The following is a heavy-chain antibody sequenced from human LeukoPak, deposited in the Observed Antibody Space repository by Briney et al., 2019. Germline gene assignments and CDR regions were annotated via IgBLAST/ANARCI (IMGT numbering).Heavy chain of an antibody. J-gene: IGHJ4*02. V-gene: IGHV4-34*01. CDR3: ARGIRGVIYY. Sequence: KPSETLSLTCAVYGGSFSGYYWSWIRQPPGKGLEWIGEINHSGSTNYNPSLKSRVTISVDTSKNQFSLKLSSVTAADTAVYYCARGIRGVIYYWGQGTLVTVSS. CDR1: GGSFSGYY. D-gene: IGHD3-10*01. CDR2: INHSGST.